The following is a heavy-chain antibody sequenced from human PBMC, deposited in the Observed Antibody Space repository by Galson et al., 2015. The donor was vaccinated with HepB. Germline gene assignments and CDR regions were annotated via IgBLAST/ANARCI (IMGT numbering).Heavy chain of an antibody. V-gene: IGHV3-23*01. CDR2: IDSSGRDT. D-gene: IGHD1-7*01. CDR1: GFTFSSYD. CDR3: AKYKMGGNYQGFDC. Sequence: SLRLSCAASGFTFSSYDVGWVRQAPGKGLQWVSAIDSSGRDTYYTDSVKGRFTVSRDNSRTTLYLQMNSLRAEDTALYYCAKYKMGGNYQGFDCWGQGTLVTVSS. J-gene: IGHJ4*02.